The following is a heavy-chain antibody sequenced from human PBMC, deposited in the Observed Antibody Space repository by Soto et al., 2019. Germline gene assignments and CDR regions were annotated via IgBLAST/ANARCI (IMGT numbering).Heavy chain of an antibody. D-gene: IGHD6-13*01. Sequence: EVQLLESGGGLVQPGGSLRLSCAASGFTFSSYAMSWVRQAPGQGLEWVSVISGSGDSTYYADSVRGRFTISRDNSKNTRYLQMNSLRAEDTAVYYCAKDRDGAAAGPTKFFGMDVWGQGTTVTVSS. CDR2: ISGSGDST. CDR3: AKDRDGAAAGPTKFFGMDV. V-gene: IGHV3-23*01. J-gene: IGHJ6*02. CDR1: GFTFSSYA.